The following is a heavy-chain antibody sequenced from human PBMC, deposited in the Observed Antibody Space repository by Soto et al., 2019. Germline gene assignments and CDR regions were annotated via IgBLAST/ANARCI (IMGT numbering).Heavy chain of an antibody. J-gene: IGHJ4*02. Sequence: QVQLVESGGGVVQPGRSLRLSCAVSGFPLSDYGMHWVRQAPGKGLEWVAVIWSDESKKYYADSVQGRFTISRDTSKNTVYLQMNSLRVEDTAVYYCASERGSSYFDYWGQGTLVTVSS. CDR2: IWSDESKK. D-gene: IGHD1-26*01. V-gene: IGHV3-33*01. CDR3: ASERGSSYFDY. CDR1: GFPLSDYG.